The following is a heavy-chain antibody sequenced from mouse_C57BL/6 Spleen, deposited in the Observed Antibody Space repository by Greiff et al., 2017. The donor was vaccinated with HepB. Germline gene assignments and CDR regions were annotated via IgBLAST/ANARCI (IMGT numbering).Heavy chain of an antibody. Sequence: QVQLQQPGAELVMPGASVKLSCKASGYTFTSYWMHWVKQRPGQGLEWIGEIDPSDSYTNYNQKFKGKSTLTVDKSSSTAYMQLSSLTSEDSAVYYCAPQLRDYAMDYWGQGTSVTVSS. V-gene: IGHV1-69*01. J-gene: IGHJ4*01. CDR2: IDPSDSYT. CDR3: APQLRDYAMDY. CDR1: GYTFTSYW. D-gene: IGHD1-1*01.